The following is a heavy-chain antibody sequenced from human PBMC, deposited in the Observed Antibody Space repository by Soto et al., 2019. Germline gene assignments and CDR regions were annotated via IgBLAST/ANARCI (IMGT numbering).Heavy chain of an antibody. CDR1: GGSISNYY. CDR2: IYYSGST. J-gene: IGHJ4*02. CDR3: ARAVLPATAPFDY. D-gene: IGHD2-2*01. Sequence: QVQLQESGPRLVKPSETLSLTCIVPGGSISNYYWSWIRQPPGKGLEWIGYIYYSGSTNYNPSLQSRVTISVDTSKNQFSLKLSSVTAADTTVYYCARAVLPATAPFDYWGQGTLVTVSS. V-gene: IGHV4-59*01.